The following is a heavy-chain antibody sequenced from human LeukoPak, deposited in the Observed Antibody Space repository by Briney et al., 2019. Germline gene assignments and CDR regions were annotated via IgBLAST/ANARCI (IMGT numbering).Heavy chain of an antibody. Sequence: SETLSLTCAVYGGSFSGYYWSWIRQPPGKGLEWIGEINHSGSTNYNPSLKSRVTISVDTSKNQFSLKLSSVTAADTAVYYCARGHGRYSGSSHGASWGQGTLVTVSS. J-gene: IGHJ5*02. CDR3: ARGHGRYSGSSHGAS. V-gene: IGHV4-34*01. CDR1: GGSFSGYY. CDR2: INHSGST. D-gene: IGHD1-26*01.